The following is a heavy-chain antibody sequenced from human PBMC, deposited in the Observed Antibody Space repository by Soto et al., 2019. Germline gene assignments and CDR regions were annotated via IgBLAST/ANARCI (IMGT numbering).Heavy chain of an antibody. Sequence: QVQLVQSGAEVKKPGASVKVSCKASGYTFTSYDINWVRQATGQGLEWMGWMNPNSGNTGYAQKFQGRVTMTSNTSISTAYMELSSLRSEDTAVYYCARAGYCSGGSCYSVIDYWGQGSLVTVSS. CDR3: ARAGYCSGGSCYSVIDY. V-gene: IGHV1-8*01. CDR1: GYTFTSYD. J-gene: IGHJ4*02. CDR2: MNPNSGNT. D-gene: IGHD2-15*01.